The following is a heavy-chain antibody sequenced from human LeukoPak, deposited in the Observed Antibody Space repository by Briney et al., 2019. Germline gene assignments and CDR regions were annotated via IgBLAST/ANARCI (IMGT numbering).Heavy chain of an antibody. V-gene: IGHV4-39*01. J-gene: IGHJ4*02. Sequence: PSETLSLTCTVSGGSISSSSYYWGWIRQPPGKGLEWIGSIYYSGSTYYNPSLRSRVTISVDTSKNQFSLKLSSVTAADTAVYYCARVPTVTFFDYWGQGTLVTVSS. CDR1: GGSISSSSYY. CDR2: IYYSGST. CDR3: ARVPTVTFFDY. D-gene: IGHD4-17*01.